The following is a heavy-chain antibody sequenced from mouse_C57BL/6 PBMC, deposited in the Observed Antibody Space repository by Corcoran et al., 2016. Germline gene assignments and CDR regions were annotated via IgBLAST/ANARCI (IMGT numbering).Heavy chain of an antibody. CDR3: ARVTTVVANDYAMDY. CDR2: INTYSGVP. Sequence: QIQLVQSGPELKKPGETVKISCKASGYTFTTYGMSWVKQAPGKGLKWMGWINTYSGVPTYADDFKGRFAFSLETSASTAYLQINNLKNEDTATYVCARVTTVVANDYAMDYWGQGTSVTVSS. V-gene: IGHV9-3*01. J-gene: IGHJ4*01. D-gene: IGHD1-1*01. CDR1: GYTFTTYG.